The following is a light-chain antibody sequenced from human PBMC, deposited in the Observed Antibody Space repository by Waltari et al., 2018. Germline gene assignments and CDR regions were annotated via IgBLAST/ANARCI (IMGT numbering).Light chain of an antibody. Sequence: EIVLTQSPATLSLSPGERATLSCRASQSVSNFLAWYQQKPGQAPRLIIYDASRRAAGIPARFSGSGSGTYFTLTISRLEPEDFAVFYCQQRTNWPLTFGGGTKLEVK. V-gene: IGKV3-11*01. CDR3: QQRTNWPLT. CDR2: DAS. J-gene: IGKJ4*01. CDR1: QSVSNF.